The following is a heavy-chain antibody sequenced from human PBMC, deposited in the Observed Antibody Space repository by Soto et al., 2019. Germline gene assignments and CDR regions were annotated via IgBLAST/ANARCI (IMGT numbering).Heavy chain of an antibody. D-gene: IGHD6-19*01. J-gene: IGHJ6*02. Sequence: WETLSLTCSVSGADINTYSWTWIRQPAGKGLEWTGRIYTSASINYNPSLKGRVTLSVDTSTNQVSLRLASVTAADTAIYYCARDREAGYNFYYGMDVWGQGTTVTVSS. V-gene: IGHV4-4*07. CDR2: IYTSASI. CDR3: ARDREAGYNFYYGMDV. CDR1: GADINTYS.